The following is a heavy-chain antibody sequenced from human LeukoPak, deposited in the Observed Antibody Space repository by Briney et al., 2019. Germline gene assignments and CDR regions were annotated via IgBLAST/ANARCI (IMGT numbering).Heavy chain of an antibody. CDR1: GGSFSGYY. J-gene: IGHJ4*02. CDR3: ARGRFLYY. Sequence: SETLSLTCAVYGGSFSGYYWSWIRQPPGKGLEWIGEINHSGSTNYNPSLKSRVTISVDTSKNQFSLKLSSVTAADTAVYYCARGRFLYYWGQGTLATVSS. D-gene: IGHD3-3*01. V-gene: IGHV4-34*01. CDR2: INHSGST.